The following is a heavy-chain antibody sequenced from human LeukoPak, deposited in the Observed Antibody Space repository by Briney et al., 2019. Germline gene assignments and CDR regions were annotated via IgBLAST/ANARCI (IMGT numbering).Heavy chain of an antibody. CDR1: GFTFSNYA. V-gene: IGHV3-23*01. Sequence: PGGSLRLSCAASGFTFSNYAMSWVRQAPGKGLEWVSVISGSGGNRNYADSVKGRFTISRDNSKNTLYLQMNSLRAEDTAVYYCAKGAYCSGGSCYLGDLDYWGQGTLVTVSS. CDR2: ISGSGGNR. CDR3: AKGAYCSGGSCYLGDLDY. J-gene: IGHJ4*02. D-gene: IGHD2-15*01.